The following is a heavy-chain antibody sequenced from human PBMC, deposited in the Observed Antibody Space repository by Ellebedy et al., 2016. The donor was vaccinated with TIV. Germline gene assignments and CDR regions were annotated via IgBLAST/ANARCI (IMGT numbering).Heavy chain of an antibody. CDR1: GFTFSSYV. V-gene: IGHV3-23*01. Sequence: GGSLRLSCEAPGFTFSSYVMSWVRQAPGKGLEWVSASSGSGGTTYYADSVRGRFTISRDNSKNMLYLQMNSLRAEDTAVYYCVRNYYSSGSYYRGGWFDPWGQGTLVTVSS. CDR3: VRNYYSSGSYYRGGWFDP. CDR2: SSGSGGTT. J-gene: IGHJ5*02. D-gene: IGHD3-10*01.